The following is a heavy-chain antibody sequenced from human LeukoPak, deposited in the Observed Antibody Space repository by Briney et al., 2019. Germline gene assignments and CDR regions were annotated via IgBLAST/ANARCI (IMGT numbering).Heavy chain of an antibody. D-gene: IGHD1-26*01. V-gene: IGHV4-39*07. CDR2: IYYSGST. CDR1: GGSITSSSYY. Sequence: PSETLSLTCTVSGGSITSSSYYWGWIRQPPGKGLEWIGSIYYSGSTYYNPSLKSRVTISVDTSKNQFSLKLSSVTAADTAVYYCAREANKWELLNWGQGTLVTVSS. J-gene: IGHJ4*02. CDR3: AREANKWELLN.